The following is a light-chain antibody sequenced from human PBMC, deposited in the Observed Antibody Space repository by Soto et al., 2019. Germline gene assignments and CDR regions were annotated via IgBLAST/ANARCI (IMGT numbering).Light chain of an antibody. CDR3: YQHDAPSSEYT. J-gene: IGKJ2*01. CDR1: QSVESNF. V-gene: IGKV3-20*01. CDR2: GTS. Sequence: EIVLTQAPGTLSLSPGESATLSCRASQSVESNFLAWYKQRHGHAHRLLINGTSSWATGIQDRFSGSGSGTDLTLTIRRLEPEDFEVYFCYQHDAPSSEYTGGQGTQLEI.